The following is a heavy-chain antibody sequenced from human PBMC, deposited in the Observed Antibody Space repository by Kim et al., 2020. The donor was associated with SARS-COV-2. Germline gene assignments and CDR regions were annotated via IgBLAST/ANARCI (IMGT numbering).Heavy chain of an antibody. J-gene: IGHJ4*02. V-gene: IGHV3-23*01. Sequence: ADSMKGRFTISRDNSENMLYLQMSSLTAEDTALYYCVKGGDYGGNSQIDFWGQGTLVIVSS. CDR3: VKGGDYGGNSQIDF. D-gene: IGHD4-17*01.